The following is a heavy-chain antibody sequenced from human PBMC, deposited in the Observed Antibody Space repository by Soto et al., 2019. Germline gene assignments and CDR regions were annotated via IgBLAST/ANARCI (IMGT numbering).Heavy chain of an antibody. CDR1: GDTFSNYA. CDR3: ASGIAVAGHRPWYFDY. D-gene: IGHD6-19*01. V-gene: IGHV1-69*01. CDR2: IIPVFGAG. J-gene: IGHJ4*02. Sequence: QVQLVQSGAEVKKPGSSVKVSCKASGDTFSNYAISWVRQAPGQGLEWMGGIIPVFGAGHYAQQFQGRVTITSNESTNTAYLDLRSLRSEDTAVYYCASGIAVAGHRPWYFDYWGQGTLINVSS.